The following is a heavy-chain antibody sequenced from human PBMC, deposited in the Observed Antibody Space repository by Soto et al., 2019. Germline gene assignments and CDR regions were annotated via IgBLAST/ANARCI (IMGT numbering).Heavy chain of an antibody. CDR3: ARNVSAPREAFHI. D-gene: IGHD1-26*01. V-gene: IGHV6-1*01. CDR1: GDSVSSNYAT. J-gene: IGHJ3*02. CDR2: IYYMSKWGD. Sequence: PSQTLSLTCAISGDSVSSNYATWNWIRQSPSRGLEWLGRIYYMSKWGDDYAQSVKSRITINPDTSKNQFSLHLNSVTPEDTAVYFFARNVSAPREAFHISGQGTFRTVS.